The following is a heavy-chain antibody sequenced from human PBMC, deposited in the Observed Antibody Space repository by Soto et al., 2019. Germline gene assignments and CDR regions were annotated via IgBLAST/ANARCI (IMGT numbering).Heavy chain of an antibody. CDR1: GGSISSGDYY. D-gene: IGHD5-18*01. CDR3: ASNSYGYIFCDY. V-gene: IGHV4-30-4*01. J-gene: IGHJ4*02. CDR2: IYYSGST. Sequence: SETLSLTCTVSGGSISSGDYYWSWIRQPPGKGLEWIGYIYYSGSTYYNPSLKSRVTISVDTSKNQFSLKLSSVTAADTAVYYCASNSYGYIFCDYWGQGTLVTVS.